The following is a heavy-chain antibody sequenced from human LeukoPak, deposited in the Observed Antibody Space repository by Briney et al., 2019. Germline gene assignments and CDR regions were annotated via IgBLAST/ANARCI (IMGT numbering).Heavy chain of an antibody. J-gene: IGHJ5*02. CDR2: IYYSGST. CDR1: GGSISSYY. Sequence: PSETLSLTCTVSGGSISSYYWSWIRQPPGKGLEWIGYIYYSGSTNYNPSLKSRVTISVDTSKNQFSLKLSSVTAADTAVYYCARVGSGSYYNDYRWFDPWGQGTLVTVSS. CDR3: ARVGSGSYYNDYRWFDP. D-gene: IGHD3-10*01. V-gene: IGHV4-59*01.